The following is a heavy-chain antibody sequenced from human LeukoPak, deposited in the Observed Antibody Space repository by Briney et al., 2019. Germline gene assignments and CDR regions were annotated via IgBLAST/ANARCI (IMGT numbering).Heavy chain of an antibody. J-gene: IGHJ4*02. V-gene: IGHV3-21*01. Sequence: DSVKGRFTISRDNARNSLYLQMNSLRAEDTAVYYCVRDSFGGSHFDYWGQGTLSPSPQ. CDR3: VRDSFGGSHFDY. D-gene: IGHD3-10*01.